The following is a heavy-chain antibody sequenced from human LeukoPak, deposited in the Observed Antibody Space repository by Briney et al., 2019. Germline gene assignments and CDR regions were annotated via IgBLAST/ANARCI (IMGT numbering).Heavy chain of an antibody. J-gene: IGHJ5*02. CDR1: GGSISSSGSY. D-gene: IGHD6-6*01. CDR2: IYYSGNT. CDR3: ARVMAARREDLNWFDP. V-gene: IGHV4-39*07. Sequence: SEALSLTCTVSGGSISSSGSYWGWIRQPPGKGLEWIGSIYYSGNTYNPSLKSRVTISVDTSKNQFSLNLTSVNAADTAVYYCARVMAARREDLNWFDPWGQGTLVTVSS.